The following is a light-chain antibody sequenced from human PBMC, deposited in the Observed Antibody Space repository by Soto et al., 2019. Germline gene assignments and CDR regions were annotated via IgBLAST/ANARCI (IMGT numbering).Light chain of an antibody. CDR3: QKYDGAPLT. Sequence: DIQMTQSPSSLSASVGDRVTITYWAGQDINIYLAWYQQKPGKVPKLLISAASTLQSGVPSRFSGSGSGTDFTLTISSLQPEDVATYYCQKYDGAPLTFGGGTKVEIK. CDR1: QDINIY. CDR2: AAS. V-gene: IGKV1-27*01. J-gene: IGKJ4*01.